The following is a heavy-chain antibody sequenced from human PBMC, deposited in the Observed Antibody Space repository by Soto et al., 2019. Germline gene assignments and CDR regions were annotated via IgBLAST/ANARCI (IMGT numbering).Heavy chain of an antibody. V-gene: IGHV4-59*01. CDR2: IYYSGST. D-gene: IGHD3-10*01. CDR3: ARSHYYGSGSYYNVADYYGMDV. Sequence: PSETLSLTCTVSGGSISSYYWIWIRQPPGKGLEWIGYIYYSGSTNYNPSLKSRVTISVDTSKNQFSLKLSSVTAADTAVYYCARSHYYGSGSYYNVADYYGMDVWGQGTTVTVSS. CDR1: GGSISSYY. J-gene: IGHJ6*02.